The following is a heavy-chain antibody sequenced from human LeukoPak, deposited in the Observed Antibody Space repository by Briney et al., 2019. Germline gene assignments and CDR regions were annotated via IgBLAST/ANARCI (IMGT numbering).Heavy chain of an antibody. CDR3: AHYGSGSYYLPPYFDY. D-gene: IGHD3-10*01. J-gene: IGHJ4*02. CDR2: IYWDDDK. CDR1: GFSLSTSGVG. Sequence: SGPTLVNPTQTLTLTCTFSGFSLSTSGVGVGWIRQPPGKALEWLALIYWDDDKRYSPSLKSRLTITKDTSKNQVVLTMTNMDPMDTATYYCAHYGSGSYYLPPYFDYWGQGTLVTVSS. V-gene: IGHV2-5*02.